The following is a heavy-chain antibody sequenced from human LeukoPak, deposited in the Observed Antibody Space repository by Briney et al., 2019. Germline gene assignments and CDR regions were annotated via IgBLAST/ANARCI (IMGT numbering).Heavy chain of an antibody. CDR1: GFTFSKNA. J-gene: IGHJ4*02. V-gene: IGHV3-23*01. CDR2: ISDSGGRT. D-gene: IGHD5-12*01. Sequence: AGGSLRLSCVASGFTFSKNAVSWVRQAPGKGLEWVSGISDSGGRTYYADSVKGRFTISRDNSKNTLYLQMNSLRAEDTAVYYCATPGSGYNPSPFDHWGQGTLVTVSS. CDR3: ATPGSGYNPSPFDH.